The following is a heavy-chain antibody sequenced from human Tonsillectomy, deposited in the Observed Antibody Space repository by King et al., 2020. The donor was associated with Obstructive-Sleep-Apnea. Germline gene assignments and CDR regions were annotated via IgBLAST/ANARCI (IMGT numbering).Heavy chain of an antibody. CDR2: IYYSGST. CDR3: ARGERSSGWYDY. J-gene: IGHJ4*02. CDR1: GGSISSYY. V-gene: IGHV4-59*01. D-gene: IGHD6-19*01. Sequence: QLQESGPGLVKPSETLSLTCTVSGGSISSYYWSWIRQPPGKGLEWIGYIYYSGSTNYNPSLKSRVTISVDTSKNQFSLKLSSVTAADTAVYYCARGERSSGWYDYWGQGTLVTVSS.